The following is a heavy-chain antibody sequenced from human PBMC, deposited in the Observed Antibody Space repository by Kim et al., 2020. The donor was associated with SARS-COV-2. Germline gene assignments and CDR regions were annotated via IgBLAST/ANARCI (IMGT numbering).Heavy chain of an antibody. CDR1: GFTFSSYW. CDR2: INSDGSST. D-gene: IGHD1-26*01. Sequence: GGSLRLSCAASGFTFSSYWMHWVRQAPGKGLVWVSRINSDGSSTSYADSVKGRFTISRDNAKNTLYLQMNSLRAEDTAVYYCAALVGATGGDDAFDIWGQGTMVTVSS. V-gene: IGHV3-74*01. CDR3: AALVGATGGDDAFDI. J-gene: IGHJ3*02.